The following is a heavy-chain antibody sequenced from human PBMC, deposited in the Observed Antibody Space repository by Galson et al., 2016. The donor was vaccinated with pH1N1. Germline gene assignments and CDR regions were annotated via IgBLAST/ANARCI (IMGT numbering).Heavy chain of an antibody. J-gene: IGHJ6*02. CDR2: ISGSGGST. D-gene: IGHD3-10*01. Sequence: SLRLSCAASGFTFTNYAMSWVRQAPGKGLEWVSAISGSGGSTYYADSVKGRFTISRDSSKNTLSLQMNSLRAEDTAVYYCAKDSEYYYGSGNYYGGMDVWGQGTTVTVSS. CDR1: GFTFTNYA. V-gene: IGHV3-23*01. CDR3: AKDSEYYYGSGNYYGGMDV.